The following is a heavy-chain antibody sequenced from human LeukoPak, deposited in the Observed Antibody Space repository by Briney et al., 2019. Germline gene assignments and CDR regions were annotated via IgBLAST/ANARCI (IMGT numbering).Heavy chain of an antibody. V-gene: IGHV3-21*01. D-gene: IGHD3-22*01. Sequence: GSLSLSCTASGFTFSSFAMNWVRQAPGKGLEWVSSIGISPGYMYYADSVKGRFTISRDNAKNSLYLQMNSLRAEDTAMYYCARGTTYNHDRSGRYGMDVWGQGTTVTVSS. CDR1: GFTFSSFA. CDR2: IGISPGYM. CDR3: ARGTTYNHDRSGRYGMDV. J-gene: IGHJ6*02.